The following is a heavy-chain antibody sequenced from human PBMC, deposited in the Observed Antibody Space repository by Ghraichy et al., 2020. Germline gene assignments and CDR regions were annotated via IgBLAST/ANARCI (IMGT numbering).Heavy chain of an antibody. CDR3: ARPDIS. J-gene: IGHJ4*02. D-gene: IGHD3-9*01. CDR1: GASISSTHFW. CDR2: FHYSGSI. V-gene: IGHV4-39*01. Sequence: GSLSLTCTVSGASISSTHFWWGWIRQPPGKGLEWIGSFHYSGSIHYNPSLQSRVTISIDTPNNQFSLKLYSLTAADTAVYYCARPDISWGQGTLVTVSS.